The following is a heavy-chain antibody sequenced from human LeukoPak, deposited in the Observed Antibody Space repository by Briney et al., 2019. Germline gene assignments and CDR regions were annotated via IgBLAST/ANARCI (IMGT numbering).Heavy chain of an antibody. V-gene: IGHV4-59*01. CDR3: ARGGPAMVTYYYYYYGMDV. CDR1: GASISGWY. D-gene: IGHD5-18*01. J-gene: IGHJ6*02. CDR2: VYGSGYT. Sequence: SETVSLTCAVSGASISGWYWSWIRQPPGKGLEWIGYVYGSGYTNYNPSLKSRVTMSIDTSKNHFSLKLTSVTAADTAVYYCARGGPAMVTYYYYYYGMDVWGQGTTVTVSS.